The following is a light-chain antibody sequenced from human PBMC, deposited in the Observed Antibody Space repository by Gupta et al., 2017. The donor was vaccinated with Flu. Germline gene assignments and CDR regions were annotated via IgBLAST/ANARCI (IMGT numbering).Light chain of an antibody. Sequence: EIVLTQPPGTLSVSPGDSATLTCRANETVSHDYVAWYQHKPGQAPRLLLYDASIRATGVPDRFSGSGSETAFTLTISRLDPEDFALYFCQQYGALRTFGRGTKVENK. J-gene: IGKJ4*01. CDR3: QQYGALRT. V-gene: IGKV3-20*01. CDR1: ETVSHDY. CDR2: DAS.